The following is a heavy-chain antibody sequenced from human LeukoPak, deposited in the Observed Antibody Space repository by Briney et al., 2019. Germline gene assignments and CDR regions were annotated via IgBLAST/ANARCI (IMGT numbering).Heavy chain of an antibody. CDR2: IYTSGST. J-gene: IGHJ4*02. Sequence: SEALSLTCTVSGGSISSYYWSWIRQPPGKGLEWIGYIYTSGSTNYNPSLKSRVTISVDTSKNQFSLKLSSVTAADTAVYYCARKRFPGYFDYWGQGTLVTVSS. CDR3: ARKRFPGYFDY. CDR1: GGSISSYY. D-gene: IGHD3-3*01. V-gene: IGHV4-4*09.